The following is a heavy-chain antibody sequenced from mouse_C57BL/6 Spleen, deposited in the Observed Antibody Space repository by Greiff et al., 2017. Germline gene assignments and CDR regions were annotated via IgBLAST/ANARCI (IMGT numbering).Heavy chain of an antibody. CDR1: GYTFTSYW. CDR2: IDPNSGGA. J-gene: IGHJ2*01. CDR3: ARCIITTVVGFDY. D-gene: IGHD1-1*01. Sequence: QVQLQQPGAELVKPGASVKLSCKASGYTFTSYWMHWVKQRPGRGLEWIGRIDPNSGGAKYNEKFKSKATLTVDKSSSTAYMQLSSLTSEDSAVYYCARCIITTVVGFDYWGQGTTLTVSS. V-gene: IGHV1-72*01.